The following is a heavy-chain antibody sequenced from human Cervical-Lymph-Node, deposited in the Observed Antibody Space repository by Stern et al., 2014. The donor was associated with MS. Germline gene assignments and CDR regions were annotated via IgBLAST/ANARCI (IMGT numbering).Heavy chain of an antibody. CDR3: ARGATQAFDP. CDR2: IDYSGST. Sequence: QVQLQESGPGLVKPSETLSLTCPVSGGSISSYYWSWIRQPPGKGLEWIGYIDYSGSTNYNPSLKSRVTISVDTSKNQFSLKLSSVTAADTAVYYCARGATQAFDPWGQGTLVTVSS. CDR1: GGSISSYY. V-gene: IGHV4-59*01. J-gene: IGHJ5*02.